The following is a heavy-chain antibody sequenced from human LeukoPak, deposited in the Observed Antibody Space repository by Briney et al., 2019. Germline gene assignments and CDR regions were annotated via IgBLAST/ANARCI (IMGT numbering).Heavy chain of an antibody. Sequence: PSETLSLTCTVSGGSISSYYWSWIRQPPGKGLEWIGYIYYSGSTNYNPSLKSRVTISVDTSKNQFSLKLSSVTAADTAVYYCARGSTIFGVVTTFDYWGQGTLVTVSS. CDR1: GGSISSYY. CDR3: ARGSTIFGVVTTFDY. D-gene: IGHD3-3*01. V-gene: IGHV4-59*01. CDR2: IYYSGST. J-gene: IGHJ4*02.